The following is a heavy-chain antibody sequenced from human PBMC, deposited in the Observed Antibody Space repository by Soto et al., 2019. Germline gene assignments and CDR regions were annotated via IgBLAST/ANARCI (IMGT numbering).Heavy chain of an antibody. J-gene: IGHJ6*02. V-gene: IGHV3-53*01. CDR2: IYSGGST. CDR3: ARGDYDYGDYDDYYYYGMDV. CDR1: GFTVSSNY. D-gene: IGHD4-17*01. Sequence: PGGSLRLSCAASGFTVSSNYMSWVRQAPGKGLEWVSVIYSGGSTYYADSVKGRFTISRDNSKNTLYLQMNSLRAEDTAVYYCARGDYDYGDYDDYYYYGMDVWGQGTTVTVSS.